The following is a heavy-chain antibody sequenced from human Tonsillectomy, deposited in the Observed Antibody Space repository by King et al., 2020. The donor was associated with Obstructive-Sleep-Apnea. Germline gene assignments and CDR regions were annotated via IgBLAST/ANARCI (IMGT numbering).Heavy chain of an antibody. V-gene: IGHV1-24*01. J-gene: IGHJ6*02. CDR3: AIDEQALSRIPYGMDV. Sequence: VQLVESGAEVKKPGASVKVSCKVSGHTLSELSMHWVRQAPGKGLEWMGGFDPEDGETIYTQKFQGRVTMTEDTSTDTAYMELSNLRSEDTAVYYCAIDEQALSRIPYGMDVWGQGTTVTVSS. CDR1: GHTLSELS. CDR2: FDPEDGET. D-gene: IGHD2-15*01.